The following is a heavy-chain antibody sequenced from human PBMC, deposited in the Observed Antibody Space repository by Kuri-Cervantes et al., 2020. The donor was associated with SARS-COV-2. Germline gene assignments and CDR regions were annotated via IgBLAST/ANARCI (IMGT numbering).Heavy chain of an antibody. CDR1: GDSVSSYSAA. D-gene: IGHD2-2*01. V-gene: IGHV6-1*01. J-gene: IGHJ4*02. CDR3: AGWPVVPAANPKWGIDY. Sequence: SETLSLTCAISGDSVSSYSAAWNWIRQSPSRGLEWLGRTYCRSKWYNDYAVSVKSRITINPDTSKNQFSLQLNSVTPEDTAVYYCAGWPVVPAANPKWGIDYWGQGTLVTVSS. CDR2: TYCRSKWYN.